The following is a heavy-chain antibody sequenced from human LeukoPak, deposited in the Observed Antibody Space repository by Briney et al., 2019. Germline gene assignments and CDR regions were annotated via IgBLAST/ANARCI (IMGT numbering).Heavy chain of an antibody. CDR3: AREAGTTFRTTTFDS. V-gene: IGHV1-69*06. CDR2: IIPIFNTT. J-gene: IGHJ4*02. D-gene: IGHD1-1*01. CDR1: ADTFSNYP. Sequence: SVKVSCKASADTFSNYPISWVRQAPGRGLEWMGGIIPIFNTTNYAQKFQGRVTITADKSTNSAYMELSSPRSEDTAVYYCAREAGTTFRTTTFDSWGQGTRVTVSS.